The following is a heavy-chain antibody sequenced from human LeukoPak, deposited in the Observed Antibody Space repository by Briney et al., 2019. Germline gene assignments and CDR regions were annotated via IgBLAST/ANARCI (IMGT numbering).Heavy chain of an antibody. Sequence: ASVKVSCKASGYTFSSYDFQWVRQATGQGLEWMGWMNPNTGDTGYAQKFQGRVTMTEDTSTDTAYMELSSLRSEDTAVYYCATDLGLKWFDPWGQGTLVTVSS. CDR3: ATDLGLKWFDP. CDR1: GYTFSSYD. CDR2: MNPNTGDT. V-gene: IGHV1-8*01. J-gene: IGHJ5*02.